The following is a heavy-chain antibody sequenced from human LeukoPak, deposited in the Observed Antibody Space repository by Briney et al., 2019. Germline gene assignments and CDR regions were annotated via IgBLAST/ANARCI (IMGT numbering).Heavy chain of an antibody. CDR2: INPNSGGT. V-gene: IGHV1-2*02. J-gene: IGHJ4*02. D-gene: IGHD1-26*01. CDR3: AREFMGATSLDY. Sequence: ASVKVSCKASGYIFTGYYMHWVRQAPGQGLEWMGRINPNSGGTNYAQKFQGRVTMTRDTSISTAYMELSRLRSDDTAVYYCAREFMGATSLDYWGQGTLVTVSS. CDR1: GYIFTGYY.